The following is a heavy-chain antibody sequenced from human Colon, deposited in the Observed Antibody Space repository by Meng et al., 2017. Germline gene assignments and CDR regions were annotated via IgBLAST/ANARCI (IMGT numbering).Heavy chain of an antibody. D-gene: IGHD3-10*01. J-gene: IGHJ5*02. CDR1: GGSISTYY. V-gene: IGHV4-59*06. CDR3: ARDPSNRGAFFDP. Sequence: VQLQESGPGLVKPSETLCLTCAVSGGSISTYYWSWIRQPPGKGLEWIGYVHDSGDTYYKSSLKSRITISIDTSENQFSLKLKSVTAADTAVYYCARDPSNRGAFFDPWGQGTLVTVSS. CDR2: VHDSGDT.